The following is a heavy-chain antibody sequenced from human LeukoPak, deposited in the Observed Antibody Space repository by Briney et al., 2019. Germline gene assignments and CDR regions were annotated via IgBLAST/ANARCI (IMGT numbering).Heavy chain of an antibody. J-gene: IGHJ6*02. Sequence: ASVKISCTVSGYTLTELSMHWVRQAPGKGLEWMGGFDPEDGETIYAQKFQGRVTMTEDTSTDTAYMELSSLRSEDTAVYYCATVLLGPGVYYYYGMDVWGQGTTVTVSS. D-gene: IGHD3-10*01. CDR2: FDPEDGET. V-gene: IGHV1-24*01. CDR3: ATVLLGPGVYYYYGMDV. CDR1: GYTLTELS.